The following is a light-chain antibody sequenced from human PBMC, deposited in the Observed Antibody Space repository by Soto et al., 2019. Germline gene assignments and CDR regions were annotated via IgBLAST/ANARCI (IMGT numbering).Light chain of an antibody. CDR1: TSNIGAGFD. J-gene: IGLJ2*01. CDR3: QSYDTGLSGSV. CDR2: GNI. V-gene: IGLV1-40*01. Sequence: QSVLTQLPSVSGAPGQRVTISCTGSTSNIGAGFDVHWYQHLPGTAPKLLIFGNINRPSGVPDRFSGSKSGTSASLAITGLQAEDEADYYCQSYDTGLSGSVFGGGTKLTVL.